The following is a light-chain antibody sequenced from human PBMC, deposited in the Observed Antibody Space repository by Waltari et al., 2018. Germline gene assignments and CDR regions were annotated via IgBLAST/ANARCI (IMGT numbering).Light chain of an antibody. CDR1: SGPSSHA. J-gene: IGLJ3*02. CDR3: QTGGHGTWV. V-gene: IGLV4-69*01. CDR2: VNSDGSH. Sequence: QLVLTQSPSASASLGASVKLTCTLSSGPSSHAIAWPQQQPEKGPRYLMKVNSDGSHSKGDKIPDRFSGSSSGTEHYLTISSLQSEDEADYYCQTGGHGTWVFGGGTKLTVL.